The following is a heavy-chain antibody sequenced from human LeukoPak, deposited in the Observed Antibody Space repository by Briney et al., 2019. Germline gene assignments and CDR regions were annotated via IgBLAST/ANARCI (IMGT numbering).Heavy chain of an antibody. J-gene: IGHJ4*02. CDR2: MYLSGTT. CDR3: AGLVGRYSSGLYHYYFDY. D-gene: IGHD3-22*01. CDR1: GDSINSLDL. Sequence: PSETLSLTCTVSGDSINSLDLWSWVRQPPGQGLAWIGEMYLSGTTHSNPSVKSRVTISIDKSKNQFFLNLSSVTAADTAVYYCAGLVGRYSSGLYHYYFDYWGQGTLVTVSS. V-gene: IGHV4-4*02.